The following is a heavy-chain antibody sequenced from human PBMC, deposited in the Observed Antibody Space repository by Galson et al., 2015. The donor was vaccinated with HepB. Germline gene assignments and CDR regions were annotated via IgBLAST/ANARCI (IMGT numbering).Heavy chain of an antibody. CDR1: GYTFTSYG. J-gene: IGHJ3*02. V-gene: IGHV1-18*04. Sequence: SVKVSCKASGYTFTSYGISWVRQAPGQGLEWMGWISAYNGNTNYAQKLQGRVTITADKSTSTAYMELSSLRSEDTAVYYCARVTNSGSSNGRGAFDIWGQGTMVTVSS. D-gene: IGHD1-26*01. CDR2: ISAYNGNT. CDR3: ARVTNSGSSNGRGAFDI.